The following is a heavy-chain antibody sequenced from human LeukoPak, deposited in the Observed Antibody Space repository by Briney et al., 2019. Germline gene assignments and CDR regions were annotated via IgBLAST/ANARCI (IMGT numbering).Heavy chain of an antibody. D-gene: IGHD5-18*01. CDR2: IRYDGSSE. Sequence: PGGALRLSCVPSRCSFSTYAMHRVRQAPGKGLEWVAFIRYDGSSEHYADSVKGRSTISRDNSKKTLYLQMNSLRAEDTAVYYCAKDVGTQLWQFDCWGEGTLVTVSS. J-gene: IGHJ4*02. CDR1: RCSFSTYA. V-gene: IGHV3-30*02. CDR3: AKDVGTQLWQFDC.